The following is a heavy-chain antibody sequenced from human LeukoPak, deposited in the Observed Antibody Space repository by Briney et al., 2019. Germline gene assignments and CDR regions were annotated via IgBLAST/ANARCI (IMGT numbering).Heavy chain of an antibody. V-gene: IGHV3-23*01. CDR1: GFPLSSYA. CDR3: VPPPFADY. Sequence: PGGSLRLSCAASGFPLSSYAMNWVRLDPGKGLEWVSAISGSGASTYYADSVKGRFTISRDNSKNTLYLQMNSLRAEDTAVYYCVPPPFADYWGQGTLVTVSS. J-gene: IGHJ4*02. CDR2: ISGSGAST.